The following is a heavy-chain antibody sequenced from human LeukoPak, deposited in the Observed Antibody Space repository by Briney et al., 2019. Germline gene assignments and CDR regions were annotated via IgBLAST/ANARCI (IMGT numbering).Heavy chain of an antibody. Sequence: GGSLRLSCAVSGLTFSNYAMSWVRQAPGKGLEWVSIIGGSGVNTYYADSVKGRFTISRDNSKNTLFLQMNSLRAEDSAVYYCAKGMSGSSPYNWFDPWGQGTLVTVSS. CDR2: IGGSGVNT. CDR1: GLTFSNYA. J-gene: IGHJ5*02. CDR3: AKGMSGSSPYNWFDP. V-gene: IGHV3-23*01. D-gene: IGHD1-26*01.